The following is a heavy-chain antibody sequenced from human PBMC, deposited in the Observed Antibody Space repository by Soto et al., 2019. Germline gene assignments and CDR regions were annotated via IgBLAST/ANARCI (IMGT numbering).Heavy chain of an antibody. CDR2: IRSKANSYAT. D-gene: IGHD4-17*01. Sequence: GGSLRLSCAASGFTFSGSAMHWVRQASGKGLEWVGRIRSKANSYATAYAASVKGRFTISRDDSKNTAYPQMNSLKTGDTAVYYCTRQDYGGQLGYYGMDVWGQGTTVTVSS. CDR3: TRQDYGGQLGYYGMDV. V-gene: IGHV3-73*01. CDR1: GFTFSGSA. J-gene: IGHJ6*02.